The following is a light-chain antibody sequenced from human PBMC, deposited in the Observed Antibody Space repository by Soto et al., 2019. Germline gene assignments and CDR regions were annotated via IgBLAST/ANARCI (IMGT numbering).Light chain of an antibody. V-gene: IGKV4-1*01. Sequence: DIVMTQSPDSLAVSLGERATINCKSSQSVLYSSNNKNYLAWYQQKPGQPPKLLIYWASTRESGVPDRFIGSGSGTDFSLTISSVRAEDVAIYYCQQYYSTPQTFGQGTKVEIK. J-gene: IGKJ1*01. CDR1: QSVLYSSNNKNY. CDR2: WAS. CDR3: QQYYSTPQT.